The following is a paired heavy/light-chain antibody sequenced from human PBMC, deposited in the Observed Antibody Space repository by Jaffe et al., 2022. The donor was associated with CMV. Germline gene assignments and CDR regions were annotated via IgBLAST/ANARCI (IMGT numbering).Light chain of an antibody. V-gene: IGKV3-11*01. CDR1: QSVNNY. CDR3: QQRSNWPLT. CDR2: DAS. Sequence: EIVLTQSPATLSLSPGERATLSCRASQSVNNYLVWYQQKPGQAPRLLIYDASNRATGIPARFSGSGSGTDFTLTISSLEPEDFAVYYCQQRSNWPLTFGGGTKVEIK. J-gene: IGKJ4*01.
Heavy chain of an antibody. CDR1: GFAFSSFD. CDR3: AKHLVRAHDY. Sequence: EVQLVESGGGLVQPGGSLRLSCAASGFAFSSFDMSWVRQAPGKGLQWVSGIIYSGATTYYADSVKGRFIISRDNSKNIVYLQMDSLRAEDTAVYYCAKHLVRAHDYWGQGTLVTVSS. CDR2: IIYSGATT. V-gene: IGHV3-23*04. J-gene: IGHJ4*02.